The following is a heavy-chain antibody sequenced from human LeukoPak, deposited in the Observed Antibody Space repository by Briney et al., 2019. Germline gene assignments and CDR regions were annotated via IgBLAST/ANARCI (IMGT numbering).Heavy chain of an antibody. CDR1: GYTFTGYY. V-gene: IGHV1-2*06. Sequence: ASVKVSCKASGYTFTGYYMHWVRQAPGQGLEWMERINPNSGGTNYAQKFQGRVTMTRDTSISTAYMELSRLRSDDTAVYYCARVARGIGVATIRWFDPWGQGTLVTVSS. J-gene: IGHJ5*02. D-gene: IGHD5-12*01. CDR2: INPNSGGT. CDR3: ARVARGIGVATIRWFDP.